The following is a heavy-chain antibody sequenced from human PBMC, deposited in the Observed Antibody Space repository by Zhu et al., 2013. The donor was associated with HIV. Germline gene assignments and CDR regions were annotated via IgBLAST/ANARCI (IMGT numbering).Heavy chain of an antibody. CDR1: GYTFTSYA. D-gene: IGHD5-12*01. J-gene: IGHJ2*01. CDR2: INAGNGNT. V-gene: IGHV1-3*01. Sequence: QVQLVQSGAEVKKPGASVKVSCKASGYTFTSYAMHWVRQAPGQRLEWMGWINAGNGNTKYSQKFQGRVTITRDTSASTAYMELSSLRSEDTAVYYCARDQEMATGLAYKTGYFDLWGRGTLVTVSS. CDR3: ARDQEMATGLAYKTGYFDL.